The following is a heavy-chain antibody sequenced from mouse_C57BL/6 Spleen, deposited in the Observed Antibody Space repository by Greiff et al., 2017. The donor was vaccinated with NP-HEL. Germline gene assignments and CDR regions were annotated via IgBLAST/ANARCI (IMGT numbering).Heavy chain of an antibody. Sequence: QVQLKQSGAELMKPGASVKLSCKATGYTFTGYWIEWVKQRPGHGLEWIGEILPGSGSTNYNEKFKGKATFTADTSSNTAYMQLSSLTTEDYAICYCERSGELAWFAYWGQGALVTVSA. D-gene: IGHD3-1*01. CDR3: ERSGELAWFAY. J-gene: IGHJ3*01. CDR2: ILPGSGST. CDR1: GYTFTGYW. V-gene: IGHV1-9*01.